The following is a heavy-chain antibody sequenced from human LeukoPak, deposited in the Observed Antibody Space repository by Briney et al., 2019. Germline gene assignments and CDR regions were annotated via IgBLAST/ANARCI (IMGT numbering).Heavy chain of an antibody. Sequence: GGYLRLYCAAAGFIFSSNAMSWVRQAPGQGLDWVSYGGSGGSTYYADSVKGRFTVSRDNSKSTLYLQMNSLAAEDTVVYYCAKMRGQYYHSYYMDAWGKGTTVTVSS. CDR3: AKMRGQYYHSYYMDA. CDR1: GFIFSSNA. J-gene: IGHJ6*03. V-gene: IGHV3-23*01. CDR2: GGSGGST.